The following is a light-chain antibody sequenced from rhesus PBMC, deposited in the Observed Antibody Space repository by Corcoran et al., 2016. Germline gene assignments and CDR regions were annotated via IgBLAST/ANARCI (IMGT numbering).Light chain of an antibody. V-gene: IGLV2-13*03. Sequence: QASPTQSPSVPGSPGQSVTISCTGTSSDIGGYNRVSWYQQHPGKAPKLMIYEVSKRPSGVSDRFSGSKSGNTASLTISGLQAEDEADYYCSSYASSSTFDVFGSGTKLTVL. CDR1: SSDIGGYNR. J-gene: IGLJ6*01. CDR3: SSYASSSTFDV. CDR2: EVS.